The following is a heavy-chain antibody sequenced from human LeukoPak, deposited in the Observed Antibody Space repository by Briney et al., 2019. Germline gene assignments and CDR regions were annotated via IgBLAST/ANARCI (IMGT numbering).Heavy chain of an antibody. J-gene: IGHJ3*02. Sequence: SETLSLTCTVSGGSISSSSYYWGWIRQPPGKGLEWIGSIYYSGSTYYNPSLKSRVTISVDTSKNQFSLKLSSVTAADTAVYYCAREAGGIAAAQGTFDIWGQGTMVTVSS. D-gene: IGHD6-13*01. V-gene: IGHV4-39*07. CDR3: AREAGGIAAAQGTFDI. CDR2: IYYSGST. CDR1: GGSISSSSYY.